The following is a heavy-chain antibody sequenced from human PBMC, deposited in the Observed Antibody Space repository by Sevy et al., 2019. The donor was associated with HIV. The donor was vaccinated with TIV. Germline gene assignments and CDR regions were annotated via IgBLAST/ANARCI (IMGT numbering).Heavy chain of an antibody. D-gene: IGHD5-12*01. J-gene: IGHJ4*02. Sequence: PSETRSLTCTVSDDSINNDLYYWGWIRQPPGKELEWIGTISYSGSSSYNPSLQSRVTMSVDTSKDHFSLKLNSVTAADSAVYYCARATYDPAYSKQPSFDHWGQGALVTVSS. CDR3: ARATYDPAYSKQPSFDH. CDR1: DDSINNDLYY. V-gene: IGHV4-39*02. CDR2: ISYSGSS.